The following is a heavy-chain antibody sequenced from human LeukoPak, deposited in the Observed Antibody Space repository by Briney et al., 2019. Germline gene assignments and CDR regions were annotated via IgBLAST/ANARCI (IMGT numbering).Heavy chain of an antibody. CDR2: ISYDGSNK. CDR1: GFTFSSYA. J-gene: IGHJ3*02. D-gene: IGHD5-18*01. Sequence: PGGSLRLSCAASGFTFSSYAMHWVRQAPGKGLEWVAVISYDGSNKYYADSVKGRFTISRDNSENTLYLQMNSLRAEDTAVYYCARDRESGYSYGFDAFDIWGQGTMVTVSS. CDR3: ARDRESGYSYGFDAFDI. V-gene: IGHV3-30-3*01.